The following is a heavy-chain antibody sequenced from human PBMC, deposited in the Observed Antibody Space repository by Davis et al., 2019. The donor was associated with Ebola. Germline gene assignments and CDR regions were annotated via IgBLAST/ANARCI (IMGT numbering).Heavy chain of an antibody. CDR3: ARDWGSSSGTFDF. J-gene: IGHJ4*02. Sequence: SETLSLTCTVSGDSISSSNYYWGWIRQPPGKGLEWIGNIYYSGSTYYNPSLKSRVAISVDTSRNQFSLKLGSVTAADTAVYYCARDWGSSSGTFDFWGQGTLVTVSS. CDR1: GDSISSSNYY. CDR2: IYYSGST. V-gene: IGHV4-39*07. D-gene: IGHD6-13*01.